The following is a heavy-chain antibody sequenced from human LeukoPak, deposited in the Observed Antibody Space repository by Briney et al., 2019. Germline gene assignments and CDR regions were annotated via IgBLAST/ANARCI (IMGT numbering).Heavy chain of an antibody. CDR1: GGSISSYY. D-gene: IGHD7-27*01. CDR3: ARDGSVLGIDAFDI. Sequence: SETLSLTCTVSGGSISSYYWSWIRQPPGKGLEWIGYIYYSGSTNYNPSLKSRVTISVDTSKNQFSLKLSSVTAADTAVYYCARDGSVLGIDAFDIWGQRTMVSVSS. V-gene: IGHV4-59*01. J-gene: IGHJ3*02. CDR2: IYYSGST.